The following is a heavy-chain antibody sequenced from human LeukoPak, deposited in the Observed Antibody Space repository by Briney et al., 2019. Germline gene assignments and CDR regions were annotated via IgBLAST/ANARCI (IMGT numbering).Heavy chain of an antibody. CDR1: GFTFDDYA. Sequence: PGGSLRLSCAASGFTFDDYAMNWVRQAPGKGLEWVSLISGDGGSTYYADSVKGRFTISRDNSKNSLYLQMNSLRTEYTALYYCATDGGWYYYYYMDVWGKGTTVTVSS. V-gene: IGHV3-43*02. CDR2: ISGDGGST. CDR3: ATDGGWYYYYYMDV. D-gene: IGHD2-15*01. J-gene: IGHJ6*03.